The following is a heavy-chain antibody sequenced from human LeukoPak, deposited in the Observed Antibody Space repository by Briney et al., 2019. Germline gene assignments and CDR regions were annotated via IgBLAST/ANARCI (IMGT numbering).Heavy chain of an antibody. D-gene: IGHD3-16*01. J-gene: IGHJ3*02. Sequence: GGSLRLSCAASGFTFSSYAMSWVRQAPGKGLEWVSAISGSGGSTYYADSVKGRFTISRDTSKDTVYLQMDSLRAEDTAVYYCARARLRLAVGAFDIWGQGTMVTVSS. CDR1: GFTFSSYA. V-gene: IGHV3-23*01. CDR2: ISGSGGST. CDR3: ARARLRLAVGAFDI.